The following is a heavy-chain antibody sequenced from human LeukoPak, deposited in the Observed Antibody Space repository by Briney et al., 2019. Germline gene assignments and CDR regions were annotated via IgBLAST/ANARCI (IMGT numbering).Heavy chain of an antibody. J-gene: IGHJ4*02. D-gene: IGHD3-10*01. CDR1: GFTFSSYS. CDR2: ISSSSSYI. Sequence: GGSLRLSCAASGFTFSSYSMNWVRRAPGKGLEWVSSISSSSSYIYYADSGKGRFTISRDNAKNSLYLQMNSLRAEDTAVYYCARGLLLLWFGDLRDYWGQGTLVTVSS. CDR3: ARGLLLLWFGDLRDY. V-gene: IGHV3-21*01.